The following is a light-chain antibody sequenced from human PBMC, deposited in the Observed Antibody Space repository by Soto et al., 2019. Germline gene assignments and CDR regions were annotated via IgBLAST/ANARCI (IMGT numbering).Light chain of an antibody. J-gene: IGKJ2*03. CDR2: GAS. CDR1: QSVSRSL. Sequence: EIVLTQSPGTLSLSPGERATLSCRASQSVSRSLLAWYQQKPSQAPRLLIYGASTRATGIADRFSGSGSGTDFTLTISRLEPEDFAVYYCQQYGNPPPYSFGQGTKLEIK. V-gene: IGKV3-20*01. CDR3: QQYGNPPPYS.